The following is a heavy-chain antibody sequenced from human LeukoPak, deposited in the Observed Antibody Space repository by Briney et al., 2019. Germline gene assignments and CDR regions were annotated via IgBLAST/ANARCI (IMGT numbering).Heavy chain of an antibody. J-gene: IGHJ5*02. Sequence: SQTLSLTCAISGDSVSSDSAAWNWIRQSPSRGLEWLGRTYYRSKWYNDYAVSVKSRITINPDTSKNQFSLQPNSVTPEDTAVYYCARGSIVAADNNWFDPWGQGTLVTVSS. D-gene: IGHD6-13*01. CDR1: GDSVSSDSAA. CDR2: TYYRSKWYN. CDR3: ARGSIVAADNNWFDP. V-gene: IGHV6-1*01.